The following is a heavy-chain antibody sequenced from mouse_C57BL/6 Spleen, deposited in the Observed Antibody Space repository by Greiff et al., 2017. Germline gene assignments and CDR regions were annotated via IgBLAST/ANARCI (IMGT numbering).Heavy chain of an antibody. D-gene: IGHD2-5*01. J-gene: IGHJ4*01. V-gene: IGHV5-6*01. CDR1: GFTFSSYG. CDR2: ISSGGSYT. Sequence: EVKLVESGGDLVKPGGSLKLSCAASGFTFSSYGMSWVRQTPDKRLEWVATISSGGSYTYYPDSVKGRFTSSRDNAKNTLYLQMSSLKSEDTAMYYCARHSNPIYYAMDYWGQGTSVTVSS. CDR3: ARHSNPIYYAMDY.